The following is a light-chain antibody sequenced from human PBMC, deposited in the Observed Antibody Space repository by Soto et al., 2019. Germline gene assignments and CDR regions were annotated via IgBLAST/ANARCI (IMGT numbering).Light chain of an antibody. Sequence: SWKTHSQSLLSASPGDRFTFCCXMSQGISSYLAWYQQKPGKAPELLIYAASTLQSGVPSRFSGSGSGTDFTLTISCLQSEDFATYYCQQYYSFPLTFGGGTKVDIK. CDR3: QQYYSFPLT. V-gene: IGKV1D-8*01. J-gene: IGKJ4*01. CDR2: AAS. CDR1: QGISSY.